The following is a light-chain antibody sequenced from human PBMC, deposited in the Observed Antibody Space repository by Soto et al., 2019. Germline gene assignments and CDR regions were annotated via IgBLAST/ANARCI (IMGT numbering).Light chain of an antibody. V-gene: IGLV1-40*01. J-gene: IGLJ1*01. CDR2: GNS. CDR3: QSYDSSLSGYV. Sequence: QSVLTQPPSVSGAPGQRVTISCTGSSSNIGAGYDVHWYQQLPGTAPKLLLYGNSNRPSGVPDRFSGSKSGTSASLAITGLQAEDEADYSCQSYDSSLSGYVFGTGTQLTVL. CDR1: SSNIGAGYD.